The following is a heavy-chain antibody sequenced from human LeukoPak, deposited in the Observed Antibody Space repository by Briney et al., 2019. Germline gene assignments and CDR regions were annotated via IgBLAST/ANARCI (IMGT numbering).Heavy chain of an antibody. Sequence: GGSQRLSCEASGFTFNTCAMSWVGEAPGKRLEGGSAISESGSVTYYADSVKGRFTISRDNSKNTLSLQMHSLRVDDTALYYCAKGVFGVNRAFDYWGQGTLVTVSS. J-gene: IGHJ4*02. CDR3: AKGVFGVNRAFDY. CDR2: ISESGSVT. V-gene: IGHV3-23*01. D-gene: IGHD3-3*01. CDR1: GFTFNTCA.